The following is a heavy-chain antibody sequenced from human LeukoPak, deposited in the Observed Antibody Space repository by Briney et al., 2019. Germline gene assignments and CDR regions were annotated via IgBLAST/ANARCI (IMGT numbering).Heavy chain of an antibody. CDR1: GFTFSNAW. Sequence: GGALRLSCAASGFTFSNAWMNWVRQAPGKGLEWVGRIKSKTGGGTIDYAAPVKGRFTISRDASKDTLYLQMNSLKSEDTAVYHCTTAAFVGATAYWGQGALVTVSS. CDR3: TTAAFVGATAY. CDR2: IKSKTGGGTI. D-gene: IGHD1-26*01. V-gene: IGHV3-15*07. J-gene: IGHJ4*02.